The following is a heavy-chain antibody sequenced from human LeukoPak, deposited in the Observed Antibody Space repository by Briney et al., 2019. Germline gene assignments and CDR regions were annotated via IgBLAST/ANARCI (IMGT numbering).Heavy chain of an antibody. J-gene: IGHJ4*02. V-gene: IGHV3-23*01. CDR3: ANSRYDSSGYYGIIGY. CDR1: GFSFSSYA. D-gene: IGHD3-22*01. Sequence: TGGSLRLSCAVSGFSFSSYAMSWVRQAPGRGLEWVSAISGSGGNTYYAYSVKGRFTISRDNSKNTLYLQMNSLRAEDTAVYYCANSRYDSSGYYGIIGYWGQGTLVTVSS. CDR2: ISGSGGNT.